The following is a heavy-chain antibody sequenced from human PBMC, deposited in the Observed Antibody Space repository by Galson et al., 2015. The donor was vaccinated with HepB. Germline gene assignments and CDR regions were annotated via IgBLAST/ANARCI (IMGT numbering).Heavy chain of an antibody. CDR2: IWYDGSNK. V-gene: IGHV3-33*06. J-gene: IGHJ6*02. CDR3: AKDLTYSSSWNYYYYYGMDV. D-gene: IGHD6-13*01. CDR1: GFTFSSYG. Sequence: SLRLSCAASGFTFSSYGMHWVRQAPGKGLEWVAVIWYDGSNKYYADSVKGLFTISRDNSKNTLYLQMNSLRAEDTAVYYCAKDLTYSSSWNYYYYYGMDVWGQGTTVTVSS.